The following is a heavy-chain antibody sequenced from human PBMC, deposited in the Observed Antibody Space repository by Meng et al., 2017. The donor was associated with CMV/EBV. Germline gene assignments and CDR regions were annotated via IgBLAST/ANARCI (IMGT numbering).Heavy chain of an antibody. V-gene: IGHV4-39*07. D-gene: IGHD6-19*01. CDR2: IYYSGST. CDR1: GGSISSSSYY. CDR3: ARAVGGSGRYYFDY. J-gene: IGHJ4*02. Sequence: SETLSLTCTVSGGSISSSSYYWGWIRQPPGKGLEWYGSIYYSGSTYYNPSLKSRVTISVVTSKNQFSLKLSSVTAADTAVYYRARAVGGSGRYYFDYWGQGTLVTVSS.